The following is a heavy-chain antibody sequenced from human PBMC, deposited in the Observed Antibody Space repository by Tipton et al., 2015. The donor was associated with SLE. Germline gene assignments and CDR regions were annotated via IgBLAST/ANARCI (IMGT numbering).Heavy chain of an antibody. Sequence: GLVKPSETLSLTCAVYGGSFSGYYWSWIRQPPGKGLEWIGEINHSGSTNYNPSLKSRVTISVDTSKNQFSLKLSSVTAADTAVYYCAIYGYYYYYGMDVWGQGTTVTVSS. D-gene: IGHD3-16*01. J-gene: IGHJ6*02. CDR3: AIYGYYYYYGMDV. CDR2: INHSGST. CDR1: GGSFSGYY. V-gene: IGHV4-34*01.